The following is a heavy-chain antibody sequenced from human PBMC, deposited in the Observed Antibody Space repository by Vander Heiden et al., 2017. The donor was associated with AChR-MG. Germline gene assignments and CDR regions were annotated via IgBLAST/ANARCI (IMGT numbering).Heavy chain of an antibody. J-gene: IGHJ4*02. D-gene: IGHD3-22*01. CDR2: ISYDGSNK. CDR1: GFIFSRYA. Sequence: QVQLVESGGGVVQPGRSLRLSCAASGFIFSRYAMHWVRQAPGKGLEWVAVISYDGSNKYYADSVKGRFTISRDNSKNTLYLQMNSLRDEDTAVYYCAMSHDYYDSSGYYAYYFDYWGQGTLVTVSS. CDR3: AMSHDYYDSSGYYAYYFDY. V-gene: IGHV3-30-3*01.